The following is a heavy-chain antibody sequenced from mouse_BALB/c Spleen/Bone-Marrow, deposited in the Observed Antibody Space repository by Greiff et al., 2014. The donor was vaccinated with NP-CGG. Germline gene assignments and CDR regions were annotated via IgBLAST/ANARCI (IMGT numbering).Heavy chain of an antibody. CDR2: IHPGSGNT. J-gene: IGHJ3*01. CDR1: GYTFTDYE. Sequence: VQLQESGAELVRPGASVKLSCKALGYTFTDYEMHWVKQTPVNGLEWIGAIHPGSGNTAYNQKFKGKATLTADKSSSTAYMELSSLTSEDSAVYYCIRGNYGYSWFAYWGQGTLVTVSA. D-gene: IGHD1-1*01. CDR3: IRGNYGYSWFAY. V-gene: IGHV1-15*01.